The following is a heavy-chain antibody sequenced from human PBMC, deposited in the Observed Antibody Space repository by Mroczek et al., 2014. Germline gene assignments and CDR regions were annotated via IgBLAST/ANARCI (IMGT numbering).Heavy chain of an antibody. CDR3: ARGYDSSGYFYLASRDLLDY. V-gene: IGHV3-33*01. D-gene: IGHD3-22*01. J-gene: IGHJ4*02. CDR2: IWYDGSNK. Sequence: QVQLVESGGGVVQPGRSLRLSCAAARFTFSNYGMHWVRQAPGKGLEWVAVIWYDGSNKYYADSVKGRFTISRDNSKNTLYLQMNSLRAEDTAVYYCARGYDSSGYFYLASRDLLDYWGQGTPGPPSPQ. CDR1: RFTFSNYG.